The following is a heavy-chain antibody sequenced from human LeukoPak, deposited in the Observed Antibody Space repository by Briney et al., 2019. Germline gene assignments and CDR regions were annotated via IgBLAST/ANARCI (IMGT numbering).Heavy chain of an antibody. CDR1: GGSISSSNW. J-gene: IGHJ4*02. D-gene: IGHD5-12*01. CDR2: IYHSGST. Sequence: PSGTLSLTCAVSGGSISSSNWWSWVRPSPGKGLEWIGEIYHSGSTNYNPSLKSRVTISVDKSKNQFSLKLSSVTAADTAVYYCARENRWLRYFDYWGQGTLVTVSS. CDR3: ARENRWLRYFDY. V-gene: IGHV4-4*02.